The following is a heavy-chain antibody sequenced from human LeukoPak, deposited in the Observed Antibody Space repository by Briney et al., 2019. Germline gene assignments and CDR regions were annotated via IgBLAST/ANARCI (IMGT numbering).Heavy chain of an antibody. CDR1: GYTFTTYD. CDR2: MNPNSGQK. V-gene: IGHV1-8*01. CDR3: ARTGATTDAFDS. J-gene: IGHJ3*02. D-gene: IGHD1-14*01. Sequence: GASVKVSCKASGYTFTTYDFNWVRQVTGQELQWMGWMNPNSGQKGYAQKFQGRVAISRNISINTAYLELSSLRPDDTAIYYCARTGATTDAFDSWGQGTKDTVSS.